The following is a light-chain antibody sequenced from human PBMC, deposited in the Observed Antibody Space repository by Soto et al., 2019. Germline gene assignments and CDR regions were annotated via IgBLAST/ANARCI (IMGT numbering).Light chain of an antibody. CDR2: AAS. J-gene: IGKJ4*01. CDR1: QGISSY. Sequence: DIQLTRSPSFLSASVGDRVTITCRASQGISSYLAWYQQKPGKAPKLLIYAASTLQSGVPSRFSGSGSGAEFTPTIPTLRPEVFATYYGQHFNSYPFTLGGGTKV. CDR3: QHFNSYPFT. V-gene: IGKV1-9*01.